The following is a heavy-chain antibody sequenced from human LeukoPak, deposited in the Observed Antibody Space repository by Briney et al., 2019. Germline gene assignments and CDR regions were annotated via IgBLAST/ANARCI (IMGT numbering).Heavy chain of an antibody. CDR3: ARSYSVSYYAY. Sequence: SETLSLTCAVYGGSFSGYLCSWIRQPPGKGLEWIGEINHSGSTSYNPSLKSRVTISIDTSKNQFSLKLTSVTAADTAVYYCARSYSVSYYAYWGQGTLVTVSS. V-gene: IGHV4-34*01. CDR1: GGSFSGYL. D-gene: IGHD1-26*01. CDR2: INHSGST. J-gene: IGHJ4*02.